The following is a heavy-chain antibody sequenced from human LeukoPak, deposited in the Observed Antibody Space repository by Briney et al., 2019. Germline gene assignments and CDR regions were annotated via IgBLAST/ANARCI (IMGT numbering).Heavy chain of an antibody. D-gene: IGHD1-1*01. J-gene: IGHJ3*02. V-gene: IGHV4-59*01. Sequence: PSETLSLTCTVSGGSISSYYWSWIRQPPGKGLEWIGYIYYSGSTNYNPSLKSRVTISVDTSKNQFSLKLSSVTAADTAVYYCARDQTGTDAFDIWGQGTMVTVSS. CDR3: ARDQTGTDAFDI. CDR2: IYYSGST. CDR1: GGSISSYY.